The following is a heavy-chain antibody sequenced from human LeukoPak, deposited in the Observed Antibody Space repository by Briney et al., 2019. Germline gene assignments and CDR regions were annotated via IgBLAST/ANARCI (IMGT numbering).Heavy chain of an antibody. J-gene: IGHJ4*02. CDR2: IKSKTDGGTT. CDR3: TTDRGSSYSSGWYFDY. CDR1: GGSISSSNW. V-gene: IGHV3-15*01. D-gene: IGHD6-19*01. Sequence: PSGTLSLTCGVSGGSISSSNWWSWVRQAPGKGLEWVGRIKSKTDGGTTDYAAPVKGRFTISRDDSKNTLYLQMNSLKTEDTAVYYCTTDRGSSYSSGWYFDYWGQGTLVTVSS.